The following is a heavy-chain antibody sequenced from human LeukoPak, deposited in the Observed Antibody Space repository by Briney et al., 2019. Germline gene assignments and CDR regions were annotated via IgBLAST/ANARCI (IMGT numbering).Heavy chain of an antibody. J-gene: IGHJ3*02. CDR2: ISYDGSKK. D-gene: IGHD3-22*01. CDR3: ARAQHRGDTMIVVVMQNAFDI. Sequence: GGTLRLSCAASGFTFSSYAMHWVRQAPGKGLEWVAVISYDGSKKYYADSVKGRFTISRDNSKNTLYLQMNSLRAEDTAVYYCARAQHRGDTMIVVVMQNAFDIWGQGTMVTVSS. V-gene: IGHV3-30-3*01. CDR1: GFTFSSYA.